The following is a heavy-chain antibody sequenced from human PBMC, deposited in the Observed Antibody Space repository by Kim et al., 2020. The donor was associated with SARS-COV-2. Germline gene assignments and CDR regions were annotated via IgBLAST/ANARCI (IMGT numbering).Heavy chain of an antibody. CDR3: ARESPNYDSSGYGYYGMDV. D-gene: IGHD3-22*01. Sequence: GGSLRLSCAASGFTFSSYDMHWVRQATGKGLEWVSAIGTAGDTYYPGSVKGRFTISRENAKNSLYLQMNSLRAGDTAVYYCARESPNYDSSGYGYYGMDVSGQGTTVTVSS. V-gene: IGHV3-13*01. CDR1: GFTFSSYD. J-gene: IGHJ6*02. CDR2: IGTAGDT.